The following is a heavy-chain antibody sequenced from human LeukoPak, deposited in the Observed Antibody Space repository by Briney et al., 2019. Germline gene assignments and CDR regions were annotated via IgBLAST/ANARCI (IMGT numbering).Heavy chain of an antibody. CDR1: GFTFSTYS. CDR2: ISDSSTYI. V-gene: IGHV3-21*01. CDR3: AREPTSMGSDY. D-gene: IGHD5-18*01. Sequence: GGSLRLSCTASGFTFSTYSMTWVRQAPGKGLEWVSSISDSSTYICYTDSVKGRFTISRDNAKNSLYLQMNSLRADDAAVYYCAREPTSMGSDYWGQGTLVTVSS. J-gene: IGHJ4*02.